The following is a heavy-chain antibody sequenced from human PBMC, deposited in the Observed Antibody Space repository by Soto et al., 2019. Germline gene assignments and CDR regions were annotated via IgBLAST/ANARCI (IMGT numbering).Heavy chain of an antibody. CDR3: ARAGTAMVTSGMDV. J-gene: IGHJ6*02. CDR2: IYYSGST. Sequence: SETLSLTCTVSGGSISSYYWSWIRQPPGKGLEWIGYIYYSGSTNYNPSLKSRVTISVDTSKNQFSLKLSSVTAADTAVYYCARAGTAMVTSGMDVWGQGMLVTVSS. CDR1: GGSISSYY. V-gene: IGHV4-59*01. D-gene: IGHD5-18*01.